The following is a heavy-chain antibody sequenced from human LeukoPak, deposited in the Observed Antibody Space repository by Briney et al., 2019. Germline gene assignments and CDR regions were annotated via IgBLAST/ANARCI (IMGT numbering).Heavy chain of an antibody. V-gene: IGHV3-48*03. CDR3: ASRFNWFDP. Sequence: GGSLRLSCAASGFTFSSYEMNWVRQAPGKGLEWVSYISSSGSTIYYADSVKGRFTISRDNAKNSLYLQMNSLRAEDTAVYYCASRFNWFDPWGQGTLVTVSS. CDR2: ISSSGSTI. J-gene: IGHJ5*02. CDR1: GFTFSSYE.